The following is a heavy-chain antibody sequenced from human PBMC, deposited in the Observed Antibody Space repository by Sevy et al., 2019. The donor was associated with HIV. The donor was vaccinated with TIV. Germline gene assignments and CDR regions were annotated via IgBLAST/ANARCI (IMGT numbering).Heavy chain of an antibody. CDR2: ISSSSNYI. Sequence: GGSLRLSCAASGFTFSTYSMNWVRQAPGKGLEWVSSISSSSNYIYYADSVKGRFTISRDNAKNSLYLQMNSLRAEGTALYYCARDGARITMVQGVMAYYHGMDVWGQGTTVTVSS. CDR3: ARDGARITMVQGVMAYYHGMDV. J-gene: IGHJ6*02. V-gene: IGHV3-21*01. CDR1: GFTFSTYS. D-gene: IGHD3-10*01.